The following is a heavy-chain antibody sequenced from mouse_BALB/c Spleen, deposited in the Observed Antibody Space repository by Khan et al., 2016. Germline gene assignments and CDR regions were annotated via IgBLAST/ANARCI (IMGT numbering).Heavy chain of an antibody. CDR2: ISYDGSN. CDR3: SGSDDCYSYWYIDD. Sequence: EVQLQESGPGLVKPSQSLSLTCSVTGYSITSGYYWNWIRQFPGNKLEWMGYISYDGSNNYNPSFKNRISITRDTSKNQFYLKLNSVTSEDTSTYYCSGSDDCYSYWYIDDWGEGTTVTVSS. V-gene: IGHV3-6*02. D-gene: IGHD2-3*01. CDR1: GYSITSGYY. J-gene: IGHJ1*01.